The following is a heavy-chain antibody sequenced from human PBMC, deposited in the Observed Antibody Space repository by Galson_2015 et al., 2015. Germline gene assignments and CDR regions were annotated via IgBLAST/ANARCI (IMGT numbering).Heavy chain of an antibody. D-gene: IGHD6-19*01. CDR1: GFTFSSND. J-gene: IGHJ4*02. CDR2: IKGDGSSI. Sequence: SLRLSCAVSGFTFSSNDMSWVRQVPGKGLMWVSRIKGDGSSIIYADSVKGRFTISRDNTKNTVWLQMNSLRVEDTAVYYCARDPVDGSGHFDYWGQGTLVTVSS. V-gene: IGHV3-74*01. CDR3: ARDPVDGSGHFDY.